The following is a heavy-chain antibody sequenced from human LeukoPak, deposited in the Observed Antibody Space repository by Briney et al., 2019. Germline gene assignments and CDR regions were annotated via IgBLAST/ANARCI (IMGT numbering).Heavy chain of an antibody. D-gene: IGHD1-26*01. V-gene: IGHV3-30*18. Sequence: GGSLRLSCAASGFTLSSYGMHWVRQAPGKGLEWVAVIPYDGSNKYYADSVKGRFTISRDNSKNTLYLQMNSLRAEDTAVYYCAKEAASGSYCFAYWGQGTLVTVSS. CDR2: IPYDGSNK. J-gene: IGHJ4*02. CDR3: AKEAASGSYCFAY. CDR1: GFTLSSYG.